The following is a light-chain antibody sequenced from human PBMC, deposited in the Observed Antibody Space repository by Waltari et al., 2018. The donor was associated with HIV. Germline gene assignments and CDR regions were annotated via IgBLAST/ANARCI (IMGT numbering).Light chain of an antibody. V-gene: IGKV4-1*01. CDR3: QQYYSTPLT. J-gene: IGKJ4*01. CDR1: QSVLYSSNSKNY. Sequence: DIVMTQSPDSLAMSLGERATINCKSSQSVLYSSNSKNYLAWYQQKPGQPPKLLIYWASTRESGVPDRFSGSGSGTDFSRTISSLQAEDVAVYYCQQYYSTPLTFGGGTKVEIK. CDR2: WAS.